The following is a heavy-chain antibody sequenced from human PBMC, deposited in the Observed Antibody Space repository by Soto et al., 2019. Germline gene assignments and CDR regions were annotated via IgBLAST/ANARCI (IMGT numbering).Heavy chain of an antibody. J-gene: IGHJ3*02. V-gene: IGHV1-18*01. Sequence: GASVKVSCKASGYTFTSYAISWVRQAPGQGLEWMGWISAYNGNTNYAQKLQGRVTMTTDTSTSTAYTELRSLRSDDTAVYYCARSSSGPPTDAFDIWGQGTMVTVSS. CDR3: ARSSSGPPTDAFDI. CDR1: GYTFTSYA. D-gene: IGHD6-19*01. CDR2: ISAYNGNT.